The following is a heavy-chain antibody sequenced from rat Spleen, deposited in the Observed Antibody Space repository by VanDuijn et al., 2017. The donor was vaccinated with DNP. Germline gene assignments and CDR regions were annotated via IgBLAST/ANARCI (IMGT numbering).Heavy chain of an antibody. V-gene: IGHV5-22*01. CDR1: GFTFSDYY. CDR3: ARPMDYYSGGFAY. D-gene: IGHD1-1*01. CDR2: ISYDGVST. Sequence: EVQLVESGGGLAQPGRSLKLSCAASGFTFSDYYMAWVRRAPTKGLEWVAYISYDGVSTYNGDSVKGRFTIFRDNAESTLYLQMNSLRSEDMATYYCARPMDYYSGGFAYWGQGTLVTVSS. J-gene: IGHJ3*01.